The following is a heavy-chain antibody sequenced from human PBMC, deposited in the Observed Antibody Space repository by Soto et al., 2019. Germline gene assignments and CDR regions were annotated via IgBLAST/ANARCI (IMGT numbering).Heavy chain of an antibody. CDR3: VRGGGGGLFEH. Sequence: SVKVSCKASGFTFTSSAVQWVRQARGQRLEWIGWIVVGSGNTNYAQKFQERVTITRDMSTSTAYMELNSLGVDDTAVYSCVRGGGGGLFEHWGQGVLVTVSS. V-gene: IGHV1-58*01. CDR2: IVVGSGNT. J-gene: IGHJ4*02. D-gene: IGHD2-21*01. CDR1: GFTFTSSA.